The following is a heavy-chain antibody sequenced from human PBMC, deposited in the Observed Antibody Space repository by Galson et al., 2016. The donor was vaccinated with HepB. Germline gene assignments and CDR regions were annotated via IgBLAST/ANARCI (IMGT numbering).Heavy chain of an antibody. J-gene: IGHJ4*02. Sequence: CAISGDSVSSNSAAWNWIRQSPSRGLEWLGRTYYRSKWYYGYAVSVKSRITINADTSKNQFSLQLNSVTPEVSAVYYCARDGPSSSWHLDYWGQGTLVTVSS. V-gene: IGHV6-1*01. D-gene: IGHD6-13*01. CDR1: GDSVSSNSAA. CDR3: ARDGPSSSWHLDY. CDR2: TYYRSKWYY.